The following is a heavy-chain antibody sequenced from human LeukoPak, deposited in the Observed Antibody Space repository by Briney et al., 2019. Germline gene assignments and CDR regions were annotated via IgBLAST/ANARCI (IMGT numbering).Heavy chain of an antibody. CDR3: ARGTVTKRFFDY. CDR2: ISGYNGNT. D-gene: IGHD4-17*01. V-gene: IGHV1-18*01. CDR1: GYTFTNYG. Sequence: ASVKVSCKASGYTFTNYGISWVRQAPGQGLEWMGWISGYNGNTNYAQTLQGRVTMTTDISTSTAYMEVRSLRSDDTAVYYCARGTVTKRFFDYWGEGTLVTVP. J-gene: IGHJ4*02.